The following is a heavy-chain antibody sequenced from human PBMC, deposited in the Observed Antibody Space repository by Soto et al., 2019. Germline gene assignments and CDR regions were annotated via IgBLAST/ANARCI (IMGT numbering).Heavy chain of an antibody. J-gene: IGHJ6*03. D-gene: IGHD3-10*01. CDR1: GGSFSGYY. V-gene: IGHV4-34*01. CDR3: ARAYYGAGSYHYYYYYMDV. CDR2: INHSGST. Sequence: KASETLSLTCAVYGGSFSGYYWSWIRQPPGKGLEWIGEINHSGSTNYNPSLKSRVTISVDTSKNQFSLKLSSVTAADTAVYYCARAYYGAGSYHYYYYYMDVWGKGTMVTVSS.